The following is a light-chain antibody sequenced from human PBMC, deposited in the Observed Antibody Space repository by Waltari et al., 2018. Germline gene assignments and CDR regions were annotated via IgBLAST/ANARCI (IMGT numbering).Light chain of an antibody. CDR3: STWDRSLGIRL. CDR2: ETN. CDR1: RANIGADYD. J-gene: IGLJ2*01. Sequence: QSVLTQPPSASGAPGQRVTISCTRSRANIGADYDVSWYQQFPGTAPKLVIYETNKRPSGLSDRCSGSKSGASASLIITGVRSEDEADYYCSTWDRSLGIRLFGGGTRLTVL. V-gene: IGLV1-40*03.